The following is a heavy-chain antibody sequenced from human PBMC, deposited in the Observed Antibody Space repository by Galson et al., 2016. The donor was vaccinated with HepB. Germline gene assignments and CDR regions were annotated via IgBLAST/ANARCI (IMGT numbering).Heavy chain of an antibody. CDR2: IIPIFGTA. CDR1: GGTFSSHA. D-gene: IGHD7-27*01. CDR3: AREIMGIWNWGQGPIDP. V-gene: IGHV1-69*13. Sequence: SVKVSCKASGGTFSSHAISWVRQAPGQGLEWMGGIIPIFGTAHYVQKFQGRVTITADESASTAYMDLSSLRSEDTAVYYGAREIMGIWNWGQGPIDPWGQGTLVTVSS. J-gene: IGHJ5*02.